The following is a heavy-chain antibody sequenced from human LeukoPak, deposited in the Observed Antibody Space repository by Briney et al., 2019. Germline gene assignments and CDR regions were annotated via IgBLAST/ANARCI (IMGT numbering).Heavy chain of an antibody. D-gene: IGHD4-17*01. Sequence: PSETLSLTCAVYGGSFSGYYWSWLRQPPGKGLEWIGEINHSGSTNYNPSLKSRVTISVDTSKSQFSLKLSSVTAADTAVYYCARDLSTVNFDYWGQGTLVTVSS. CDR1: GGSFSGYY. J-gene: IGHJ4*02. V-gene: IGHV4-34*01. CDR2: INHSGST. CDR3: ARDLSTVNFDY.